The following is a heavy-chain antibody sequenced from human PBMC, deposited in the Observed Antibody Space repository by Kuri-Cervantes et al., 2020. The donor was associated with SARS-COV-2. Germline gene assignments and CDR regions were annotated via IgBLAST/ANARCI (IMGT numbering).Heavy chain of an antibody. CDR2: ISSSSSYT. Sequence: GGSLRLSCAASGFTFSDYYMSWIRQAPGKGLEWVSYISSSSSYTNYADSVKGRFTISRDNSKNTLYLQMNSLRAEDTAVYYCARDIYGGLRIDIYYGMDVWGQGTTVTVSS. D-gene: IGHD3-3*01. J-gene: IGHJ6*02. V-gene: IGHV3-11*06. CDR3: ARDIYGGLRIDIYYGMDV. CDR1: GFTFSDYY.